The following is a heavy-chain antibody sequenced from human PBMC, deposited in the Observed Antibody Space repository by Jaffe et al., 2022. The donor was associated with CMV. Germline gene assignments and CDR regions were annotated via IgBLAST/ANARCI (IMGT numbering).Heavy chain of an antibody. CDR1: GFTFSSYG. Sequence: QVQLVESGGGVVQPGRSLRLSCAASGFTFSSYGMHWVRQAPGKGLEWVAVISYDGSNKYYADSVKGRFTISRDNSKNTLYLQMNSLRAEDTAVYYCAKVERFLEWLYFDYWGQGTLVTVSS. CDR2: ISYDGSNK. D-gene: IGHD3-3*01. V-gene: IGHV3-30*18. J-gene: IGHJ4*02. CDR3: AKVERFLEWLYFDY.